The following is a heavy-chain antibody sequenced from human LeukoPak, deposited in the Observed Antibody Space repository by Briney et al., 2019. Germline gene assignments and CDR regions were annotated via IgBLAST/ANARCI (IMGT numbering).Heavy chain of an antibody. V-gene: IGHV1-2*02. J-gene: IGHJ3*02. D-gene: IGHD2-15*01. CDR1: GFTFTAFY. Sequence: ASVKVSCKASGFTFTAFYMLWVRQAPGQGLEWMAWINLSSGGTNYAQKFRGRVTMTRDSSISTAYMELTSLRSDDTAIYYCVTSTGYFNTWGAFDIWGQGTMVTVSS. CDR3: VTSTGYFNTWGAFDI. CDR2: INLSSGGT.